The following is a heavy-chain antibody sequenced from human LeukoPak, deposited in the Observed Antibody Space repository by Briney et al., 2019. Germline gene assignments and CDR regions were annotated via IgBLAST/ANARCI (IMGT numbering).Heavy chain of an antibody. D-gene: IGHD5-18*01. J-gene: IGHJ3*02. CDR3: ANKPSWIQQNTGDAFDI. CDR2: IYHSGST. V-gene: IGHV4-4*02. Sequence: PSGTLSLTCAVSGGSISSSNWWSWVRQPPGKGLEWIGEIYHSGSTNYNPSLKSRATISVDKSKNQFSLKLSSVTAADTAVYYCANKPSWIQQNTGDAFDIWGQGTMVTVSS. CDR1: GGSISSSNW.